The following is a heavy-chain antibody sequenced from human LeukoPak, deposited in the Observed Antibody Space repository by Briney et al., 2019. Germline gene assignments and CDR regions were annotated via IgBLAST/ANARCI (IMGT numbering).Heavy chain of an antibody. D-gene: IGHD4-17*01. Sequence: ASVKVSCKASGGTFSSYAISWVRQAPGQGLEWMGGIIPIFGTADYAQKFQGRVTITADESTSTAYMELSSLRSEDTAVYYCARERVLTVTEYYFDYWGQGTLVTVSS. J-gene: IGHJ4*02. V-gene: IGHV1-69*13. CDR3: ARERVLTVTEYYFDY. CDR1: GGTFSSYA. CDR2: IIPIFGTA.